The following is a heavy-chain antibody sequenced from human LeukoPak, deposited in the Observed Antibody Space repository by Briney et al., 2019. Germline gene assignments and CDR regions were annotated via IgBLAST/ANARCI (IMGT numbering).Heavy chain of an antibody. CDR2: ISSSTSTI. J-gene: IGHJ3*02. Sequence: PGGSLRLSCAASGFTFSDYNMNWVRQAPGKGLEWISYISSSTSTIYYADSVKGRFTISRDNSKNTLYLQMNSLRAEDTAVYYCARDCAWPGGGAFDIWGQGTMVTVSS. V-gene: IGHV3-48*01. CDR1: GFTFSDYN. D-gene: IGHD3-10*01. CDR3: ARDCAWPGGGAFDI.